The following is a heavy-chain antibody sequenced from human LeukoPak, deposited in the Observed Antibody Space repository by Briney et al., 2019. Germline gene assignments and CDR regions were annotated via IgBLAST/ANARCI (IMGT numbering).Heavy chain of an antibody. CDR2: IKQDGSEK. CDR3: ARDIAGYYGMDV. Sequence: GGSLRLSCLTSGFTFSNFWMTWVRQAPGKGLEWVANIKQDGSEKYYVDSVKGRFTISRDNAKNSLYLQMNSLRAEDTAVYCCARDIAGYYGMDVWGQGTTVTVSS. CDR1: GFTFSNFW. D-gene: IGHD6-13*01. J-gene: IGHJ6*02. V-gene: IGHV3-7*01.